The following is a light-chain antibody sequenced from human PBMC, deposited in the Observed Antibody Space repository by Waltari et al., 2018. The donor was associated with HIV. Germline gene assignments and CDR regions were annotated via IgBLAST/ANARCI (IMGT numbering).Light chain of an antibody. Sequence: SSELTQDPAVSVALGQTVRITCQGDSLRSYYASWYQQKPGQAPILVIYGENSRPSGIPDRFSGSSSGNTASLTITGAQAEDEADYYCNSRDTSGKHHWVFGGGTKLTVL. CDR2: GEN. V-gene: IGLV3-19*01. CDR1: SLRSYY. CDR3: NSRDTSGKHHWV. J-gene: IGLJ3*02.